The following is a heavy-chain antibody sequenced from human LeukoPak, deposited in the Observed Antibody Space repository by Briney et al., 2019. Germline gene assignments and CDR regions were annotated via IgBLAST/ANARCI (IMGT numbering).Heavy chain of an antibody. CDR2: INHSGST. Sequence: SETLSLTCAVYGGSFSGYYWSWIRQPPGKGLEWIGEINHSGSTNYNPSLKSRVTISVDTSKNQFSLKLSSVTAADTAVYYCAKGRRGYSKNHIFDYWGQGTLVTVSS. V-gene: IGHV4-34*01. CDR3: AKGRRGYSKNHIFDY. D-gene: IGHD5-18*01. CDR1: GGSFSGYY. J-gene: IGHJ4*02.